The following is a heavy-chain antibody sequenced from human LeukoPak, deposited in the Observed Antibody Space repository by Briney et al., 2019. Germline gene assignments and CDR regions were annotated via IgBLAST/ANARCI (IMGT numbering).Heavy chain of an antibody. CDR3: AKEAEYSSSHYFDY. CDR1: GFAFSSYA. Sequence: GGSLRLSCAASGFAFSSYAMSWVRQAPGKGPEWVSSISGSGGTTYYADSVKGRFTISRDNSKNTLYLQMNSLRAEDTAVCYCAKEAEYSSSHYFDYWGQGTLVTVSS. J-gene: IGHJ4*02. V-gene: IGHV3-23*01. CDR2: ISGSGGTT. D-gene: IGHD6-6*01.